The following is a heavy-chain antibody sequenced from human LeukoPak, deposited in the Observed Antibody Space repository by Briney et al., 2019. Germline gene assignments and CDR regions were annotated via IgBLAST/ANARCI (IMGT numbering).Heavy chain of an antibody. CDR2: ISGSGSST. Sequence: GGSLRLSCVGSGFTFSSYAMSWVRQAPGKGLEWVSGISGSGSSTHYADSVKGRFTISRDNSKSTLYLQMSSLRDEGTAVYYCANYRSWGQGTLVTVSS. D-gene: IGHD1-14*01. V-gene: IGHV3-23*01. CDR1: GFTFSSYA. J-gene: IGHJ4*02. CDR3: ANYRS.